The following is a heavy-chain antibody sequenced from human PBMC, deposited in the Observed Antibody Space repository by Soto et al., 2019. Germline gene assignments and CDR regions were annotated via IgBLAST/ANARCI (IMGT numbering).Heavy chain of an antibody. V-gene: IGHV1-3*01. CDR2: INVGNGNT. Sequence: QFQLVQSGAEVKKPGASVKVSCKASGYTFTSYTIQWVRQAPGQRLEWMGWINVGNGNTKYSQKFQGRVTITGDTSASTAYMELSSLRSEDTAVYYFARDPQLDCWGQGTLVTVSS. CDR3: ARDPQLDC. CDR1: GYTFTSYT. J-gene: IGHJ4*02.